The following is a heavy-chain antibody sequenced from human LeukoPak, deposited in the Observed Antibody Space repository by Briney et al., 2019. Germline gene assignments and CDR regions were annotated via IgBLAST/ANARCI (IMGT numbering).Heavy chain of an antibody. CDR3: ARDEVANWGSIDY. Sequence: GGSLRLSCATSGFTFSSYAMHWVRQAPGKGLEWVAVISYDGSNKYYADSVKGRFTISRDNSKNTLYLQMNSLRAEDTAVYYCARDEVANWGSIDYWGQGTLVPVSS. CDR1: GFTFSSYA. V-gene: IGHV3-30*04. J-gene: IGHJ4*02. D-gene: IGHD7-27*01. CDR2: ISYDGSNK.